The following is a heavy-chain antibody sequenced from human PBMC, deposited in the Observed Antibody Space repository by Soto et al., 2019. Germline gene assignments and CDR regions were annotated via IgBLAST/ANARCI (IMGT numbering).Heavy chain of an antibody. CDR2: IFSSGSA. D-gene: IGHD3-10*01. CDR3: ARDLYHYGKGFVV. V-gene: IGHV4-59*12. J-gene: IGHJ4*02. CDR1: GGSISNYY. Sequence: PSETLSLTCTVSGGSISNYYWSWIRQAPGKGLEWIGYIFSSGSAHYSPSLKSRVTMSVDTSKNQFSLKLSSVTAADTAVYFCARDLYHYGKGFVVWSQGTLVTVS.